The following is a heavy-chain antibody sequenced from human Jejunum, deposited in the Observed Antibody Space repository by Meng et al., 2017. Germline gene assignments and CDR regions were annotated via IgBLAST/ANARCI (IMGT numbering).Heavy chain of an antibody. Sequence: ASVKVSCKASGYTFTGYYINWVRQAPGHGLEWLGRINPNTGDTKFEQKFQGRVTRTRDTSINTAYLDLTGLMSDDTAIYYCARNRGGNAFLDAFDLWGQGTMVTVSS. CDR2: INPNTGDT. V-gene: IGHV1-2*06. CDR3: ARNRGGNAFLDAFDL. J-gene: IGHJ3*01. CDR1: GYTFTGYY. D-gene: IGHD4-23*01.